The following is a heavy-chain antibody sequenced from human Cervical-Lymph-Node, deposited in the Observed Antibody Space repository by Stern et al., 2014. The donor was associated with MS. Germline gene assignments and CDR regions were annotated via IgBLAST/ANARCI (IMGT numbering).Heavy chain of an antibody. J-gene: IGHJ6*02. CDR2: INPSGGST. CDR1: GYTFTSYY. Sequence: VQLVQSGAEVKKPGASVKVSCKASGYTFTSYYMHWVRQAPGQGLEWMGIINPSGGSTSYAQKFQGRVTMTRDTSTSTVYMELSSLRSEDTAVYYCARTYDFYGNYYYYGMDVWGQGTTVTVSS. V-gene: IGHV1-46*01. D-gene: IGHD3-3*01. CDR3: ARTYDFYGNYYYYGMDV.